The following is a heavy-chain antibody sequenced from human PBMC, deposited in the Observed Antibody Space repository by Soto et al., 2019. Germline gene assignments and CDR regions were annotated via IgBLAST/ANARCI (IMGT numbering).Heavy chain of an antibody. V-gene: IGHV4-30-4*01. CDR3: ARGVTVFGLVSRFWFDP. J-gene: IGHJ5*02. D-gene: IGHD3-3*01. CDR1: GGSISSGDYS. Sequence: PSETLSLTCTVSGGSISSGDYSWSWVRQSPEKGMERIGHIYNSGITYYNPSLKNRVVISIDTSMIQFSLRLNSLTAADRAVYFCARGVTVFGLVSRFWFDPWGQGTVVTVSS. CDR2: IYNSGIT.